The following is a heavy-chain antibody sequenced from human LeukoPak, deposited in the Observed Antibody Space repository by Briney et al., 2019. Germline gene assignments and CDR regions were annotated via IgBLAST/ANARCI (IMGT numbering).Heavy chain of an antibody. J-gene: IGHJ6*02. CDR2: ISGSGGST. D-gene: IGHD2-2*01. CDR3: AKDPLDHTSTNGMDV. V-gene: IGHV3-23*01. Sequence: PWGSLRLSCAASGFTFSSYAMSWVRQAPGKGLEWVSAISGSGGSTYYADSVKGRFTISRDNSKNTLYLQMNSLRAEDTAVYYCAKDPLDHTSTNGMDVWGQGTTVTVSS. CDR1: GFTFSSYA.